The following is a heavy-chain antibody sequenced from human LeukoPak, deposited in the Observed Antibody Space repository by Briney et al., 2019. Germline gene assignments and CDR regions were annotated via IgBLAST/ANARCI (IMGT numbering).Heavy chain of an antibody. Sequence: GGSLRLSCAASGFSFSNYWMRWVRQAPGKGLECVTNIGQDGSEYYYVDSVKGRFTISRDNAKNSLYLQMDSLRVEDTAVYYCARERGRDGYNHDAFDIWGQGTMVTVSS. D-gene: IGHD5-24*01. CDR1: GFSFSNYW. V-gene: IGHV3-7*01. J-gene: IGHJ3*02. CDR2: IGQDGSEY. CDR3: ARERGRDGYNHDAFDI.